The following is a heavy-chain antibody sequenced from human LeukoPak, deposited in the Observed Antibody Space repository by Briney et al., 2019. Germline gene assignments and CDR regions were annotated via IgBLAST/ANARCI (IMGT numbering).Heavy chain of an antibody. V-gene: IGHV3-30*04. D-gene: IGHD6-13*01. Sequence: GRSLRLSCAASGFTFSSYAMHWVRQAPGKGLEWVAVISYDGSNKYYADSVKGRFTISRDNSKNTLYPQMNSLRAEDTAVYYCARDLSSSWYYYYYGMDVWGQGTTVTVSS. CDR1: GFTFSSYA. CDR3: ARDLSSSWYYYYYGMDV. J-gene: IGHJ6*02. CDR2: ISYDGSNK.